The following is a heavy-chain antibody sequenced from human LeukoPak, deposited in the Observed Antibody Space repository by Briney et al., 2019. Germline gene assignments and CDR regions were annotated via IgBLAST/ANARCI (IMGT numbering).Heavy chain of an antibody. CDR3: AKAKQWLDDAFDI. Sequence: GGSLRLSCAASGFTFFTYKMNWVRQAPGKGLEWASSISTSSSYIYYADSVKGRFTISRDNAKNSLYLQMNTLRAEDTAVYYCAKAKQWLDDAFDIWGQGTMVTVSS. CDR2: ISTSSSYI. V-gene: IGHV3-21*01. D-gene: IGHD6-19*01. J-gene: IGHJ3*02. CDR1: GFTFFTYK.